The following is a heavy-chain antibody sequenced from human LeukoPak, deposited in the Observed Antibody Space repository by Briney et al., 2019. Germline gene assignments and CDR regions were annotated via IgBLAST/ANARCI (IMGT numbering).Heavy chain of an antibody. D-gene: IGHD3-10*01. CDR1: GFTLSSYS. J-gene: IGHJ3*02. V-gene: IGHV3-64*01. CDR3: ARAEFRAFDI. Sequence: GGSLRLSCAASGFTLSSYSMHWVRQAPGKGLEYVSAISSNGGSTYYANSVKGRFTISRDNSKNTLYLQMGSLRADDMALYYCARAEFRAFDIWGQGTMVTVSS. CDR2: ISSNGGST.